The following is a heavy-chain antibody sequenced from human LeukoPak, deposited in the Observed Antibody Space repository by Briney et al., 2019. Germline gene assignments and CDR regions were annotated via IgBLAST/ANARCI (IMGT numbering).Heavy chain of an antibody. CDR3: ASSYCVSTSCYDY. J-gene: IGHJ4*02. D-gene: IGHD2-2*01. CDR2: IKQDGSEK. V-gene: IGHV3-7*01. CDR1: GFTFSSYW. Sequence: GGSLRLSCAASGFTFSSYWMSWVRQAPGKGLEWVANIKQDGSEKYYVDSVKGRFTISRDNAKNSLYLQMNSLRAEDTAVYYCASSYCVSTSCYDYWGQGTLVTVSS.